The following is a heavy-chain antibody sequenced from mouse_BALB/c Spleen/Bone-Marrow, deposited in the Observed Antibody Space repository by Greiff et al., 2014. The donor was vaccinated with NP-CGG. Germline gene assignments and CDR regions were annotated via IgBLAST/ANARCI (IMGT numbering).Heavy chain of an antibody. CDR3: ARWLLGYAMDY. V-gene: IGHV1-69*02. J-gene: IGHJ4*01. Sequence: VQLQQSGAGLVKPGASVKLSCKASGYTFTSYWMHWVKQRPGQGLEWIGEIDPSDSYTNYNQKFKGKATLTVDKSSSTAYMQLSSLTSEDSAVYYCARWLLGYAMDYWGQGTSVTVSS. D-gene: IGHD2-3*01. CDR1: GYTFTSYW. CDR2: IDPSDSYT.